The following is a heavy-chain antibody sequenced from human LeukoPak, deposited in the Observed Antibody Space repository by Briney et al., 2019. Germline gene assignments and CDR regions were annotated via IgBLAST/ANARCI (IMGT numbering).Heavy chain of an antibody. CDR1: GGTFNHHV. V-gene: IGHV1-69*01. D-gene: IGHD3-3*02. CDR2: IIPILATT. Sequence: KISCKGSGGTFNHHVLSWVRQAPGQGLEWMGGIIPILATTNYAQKFQGRVTITADESTNTAYMKLSSLRSGDTAIYYCARDSPRISDVWSWGQGTLVTVSP. J-gene: IGHJ4*02. CDR3: ARDSPRISDVWS.